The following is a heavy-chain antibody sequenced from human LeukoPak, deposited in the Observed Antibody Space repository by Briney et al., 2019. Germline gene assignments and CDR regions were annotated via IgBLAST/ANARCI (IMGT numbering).Heavy chain of an antibody. D-gene: IGHD4-17*01. CDR1: GFTFSSYS. CDR3: AREAFSEGDGDYVGY. CDR2: ISSSNSYI. J-gene: IGHJ4*02. V-gene: IGHV3-21*01. Sequence: SGGSLRLSCAASGFTFSSYSMNWVRQAPGKGLERVSSISSSNSYIFYADSVKGRFAISRDNAKNSLYLQMNSLRAEDTAVYYCAREAFSEGDGDYVGYWGQGTLVTVSS.